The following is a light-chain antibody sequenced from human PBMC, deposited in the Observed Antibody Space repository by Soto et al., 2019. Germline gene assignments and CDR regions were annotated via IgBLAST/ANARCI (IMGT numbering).Light chain of an antibody. CDR1: QSVSSAY. Sequence: EIVLTQSPSTLSLSPGERATLSCRANQSVSSAYLAWYQQKPGQAPRLLISGASIRATGIPERFSGSGSGTDFTLTISRLEPEDSAVYYCQQYGSSPPYTFGQGTKLEIK. CDR2: GAS. CDR3: QQYGSSPPYT. V-gene: IGKV3-20*01. J-gene: IGKJ2*01.